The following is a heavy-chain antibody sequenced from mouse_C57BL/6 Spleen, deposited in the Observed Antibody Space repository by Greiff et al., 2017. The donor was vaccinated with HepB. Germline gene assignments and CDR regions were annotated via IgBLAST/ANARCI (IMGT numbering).Heavy chain of an antibody. CDR2: IWGVGST. Sequence: VQLVESGPGLVAPSQSLSITCTVSGFSLTSYGVDWVRQSPGKGLEWLGVIWGVGSTNYNSALKSRLSISKDNSKSQVFLKMNSLQTDDTAMYYCATSTGTRAMDYWGQGTSVTVSS. CDR1: GFSLTSYG. D-gene: IGHD4-1*02. J-gene: IGHJ4*01. V-gene: IGHV2-6*01. CDR3: ATSTGTRAMDY.